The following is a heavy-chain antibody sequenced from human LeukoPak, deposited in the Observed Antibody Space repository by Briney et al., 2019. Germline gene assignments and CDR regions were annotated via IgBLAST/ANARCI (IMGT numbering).Heavy chain of an antibody. V-gene: IGHV3-73*01. CDR3: TRPAVGAVAGRDV. Sequence: GGSLRLSCAASGFTFSDSAMHWVRQASGKGLEWVGRIRSKTNNYATAYAASVKGRFTISRDDSKNTAYLQMNSLKTEDTAMYYCTRPAVGAVAGRDVWGKGTTVTVSS. D-gene: IGHD6-19*01. J-gene: IGHJ6*04. CDR1: GFTFSDSA. CDR2: IRSKTNNYAT.